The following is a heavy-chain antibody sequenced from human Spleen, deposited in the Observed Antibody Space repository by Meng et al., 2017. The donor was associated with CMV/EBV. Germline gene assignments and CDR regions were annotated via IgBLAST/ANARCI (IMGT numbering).Heavy chain of an antibody. D-gene: IGHD1-26*01. J-gene: IGHJ4*02. CDR3: ARHVYYRFDY. CDR1: GFTFSDYY. Sequence: GESLKISCAASGFTFSDYYMSWIRQAPGKGLEWVSYISSSGSTIYYADSVKGRFTISRDNAKNSLYLQMNSLRPDDTAVYFCARHVYYRFDYWGQGTLVTVSS. V-gene: IGHV3-11*04. CDR2: ISSSGSTI.